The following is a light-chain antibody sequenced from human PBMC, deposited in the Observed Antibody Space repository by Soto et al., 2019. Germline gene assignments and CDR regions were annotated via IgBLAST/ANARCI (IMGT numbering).Light chain of an antibody. V-gene: IGLV2-23*01. Sequence: QSVLTQPASVSGSPGQSITISCTGTSSDIGTYNLVSWYQQHPAEAPKLIIYEGSKRPSGVSYRFSGSKSGNSASLTISGLQAEDEADYYCCSFAGSGTGVFGGGTKLTVL. CDR1: SSDIGTYNL. J-gene: IGLJ2*01. CDR2: EGS. CDR3: CSFAGSGTGV.